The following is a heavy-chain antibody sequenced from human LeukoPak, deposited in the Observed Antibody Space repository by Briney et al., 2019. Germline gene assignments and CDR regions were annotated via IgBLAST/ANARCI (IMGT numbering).Heavy chain of an antibody. CDR1: GFTFSNAW. J-gene: IGHJ4*02. CDR2: IYSGGST. Sequence: GGSLRLSCAASGFTFSNAWMTWVRQAPGKGLEWVSVIYSGGSTYYADSVKGRFTISRDNSKNTLYLQMNSLRAEDTAVYYCAKDVSSSPTYYFDYWGQGTLVTVSS. CDR3: AKDVSSSPTYYFDY. D-gene: IGHD6-6*01. V-gene: IGHV3-66*01.